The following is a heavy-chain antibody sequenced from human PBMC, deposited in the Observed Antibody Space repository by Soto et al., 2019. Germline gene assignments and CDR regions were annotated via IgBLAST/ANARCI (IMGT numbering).Heavy chain of an antibody. V-gene: IGHV3-33*08. CDR1: GFTFSSYA. CDR3: ARVLYGSGSYYNVGGGLHY. J-gene: IGHJ4*02. CDR2: IWYDGSNK. D-gene: IGHD3-10*01. Sequence: GGSLRLSCAASGFTFSSYAMHWVRQAPGKGLEWVAVIWYDGSNKYYADSVKGRFTISRDNSKNTLYLQMNSLRAEDTAVYYCARVLYGSGSYYNVGGGLHYWGQGTLVTVSS.